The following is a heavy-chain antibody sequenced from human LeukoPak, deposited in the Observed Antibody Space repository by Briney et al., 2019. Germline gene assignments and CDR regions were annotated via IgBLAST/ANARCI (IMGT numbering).Heavy chain of an antibody. Sequence: GGSLRLSCAASGFSFSSYTINWVRQAPGKGLEWVSSISGGSTYIFYADSVQDRFTISRDNAKTSLYLQMNSLRAEDTAVYYCARDPARVGYDFWSGYPYWGQGTLVTVSS. CDR1: GFSFSSYT. J-gene: IGHJ4*02. CDR3: ARDPARVGYDFWSGYPY. D-gene: IGHD3-3*01. V-gene: IGHV3-21*01. CDR2: ISGGSTYI.